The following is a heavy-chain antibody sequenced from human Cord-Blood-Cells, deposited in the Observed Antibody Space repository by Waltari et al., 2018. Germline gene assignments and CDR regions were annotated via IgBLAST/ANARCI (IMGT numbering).Heavy chain of an antibody. Sequence: EVQLVESGGGLVQPGGSLRLSCAALGFTFSSYWMSWVRQAPGKGLEWVANIKQDGSEKYYVDSVKGRFTISRDNAKNSLYLQMNSLRAEDTAVYYCARGSTGDDAFDIWGQGTMVTVSS. CDR2: IKQDGSEK. D-gene: IGHD7-27*01. V-gene: IGHV3-7*01. J-gene: IGHJ3*02. CDR3: ARGSTGDDAFDI. CDR1: GFTFSSYW.